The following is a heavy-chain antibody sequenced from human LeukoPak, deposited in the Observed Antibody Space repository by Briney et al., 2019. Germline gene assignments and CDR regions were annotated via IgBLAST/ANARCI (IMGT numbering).Heavy chain of an antibody. CDR3: ARVGKSVLMVYAINFDY. J-gene: IGHJ4*02. CDR1: GYTFTGYY. CDR2: INPNSGGT. D-gene: IGHD2-8*01. Sequence: ASVKVSCKASGYTFTGYYMHWVRQAPGQGLEWMGRINPNSGGTNYAQKFQGRVTMTRDTSISTAYMELSRLRSDDTAVYYCARVGKSVLMVYAINFDYWGQGTLVTVSS. V-gene: IGHV1-2*06.